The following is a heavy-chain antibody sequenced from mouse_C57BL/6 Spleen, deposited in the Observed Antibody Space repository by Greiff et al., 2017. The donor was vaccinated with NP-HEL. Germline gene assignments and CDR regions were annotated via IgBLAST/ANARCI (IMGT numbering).Heavy chain of an antibody. Sequence: VHVKQSGPELVKPGASVKMSCKASGYTFTDYNMHWVKQSHGKSLEWIGYINPNNGGTSYNQKFKGKATLTVNKSSSTAYMELRSLTSEDSAVYYCARLTGTRYFDVWGTGTTVTVSS. CDR1: GYTFTDYN. CDR2: INPNNGGT. J-gene: IGHJ1*03. CDR3: ARLTGTRYFDV. V-gene: IGHV1-22*01. D-gene: IGHD4-1*01.